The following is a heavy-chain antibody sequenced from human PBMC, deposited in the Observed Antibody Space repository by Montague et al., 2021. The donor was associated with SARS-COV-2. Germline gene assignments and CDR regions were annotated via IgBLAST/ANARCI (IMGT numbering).Heavy chain of an antibody. CDR3: ARSYYYDSSGYYPDAFDI. CDR1: GFTFSSSE. CDR2: ISSSGRTI. D-gene: IGHD3-22*01. Sequence: SLRLSCAASGFTFSSSEMNWVRQAPGKGLEWVPYISSSGRTIYYADSVKGRFTISRDNAKNSLYLQMNSLRAEDTAVYYCARSYYYDSSGYYPDAFDIWGQGTMVTVSS. J-gene: IGHJ3*02. V-gene: IGHV3-48*03.